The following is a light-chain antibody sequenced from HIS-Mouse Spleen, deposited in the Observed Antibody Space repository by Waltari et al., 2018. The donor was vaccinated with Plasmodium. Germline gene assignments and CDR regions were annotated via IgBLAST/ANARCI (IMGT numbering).Light chain of an antibody. Sequence: SYELTQPPSVSVSPGQPARITCSGDALPNQSASWYQQKPGQAPVLVIYKDSERPSGIPERFSGSSSGTTVTLTISGVQAEDEADYYCQSADSSGTYQVFGGGTKLTVL. CDR2: KDS. CDR3: QSADSSGTYQV. V-gene: IGLV3-25*03. J-gene: IGLJ2*01. CDR1: ALPNQS.